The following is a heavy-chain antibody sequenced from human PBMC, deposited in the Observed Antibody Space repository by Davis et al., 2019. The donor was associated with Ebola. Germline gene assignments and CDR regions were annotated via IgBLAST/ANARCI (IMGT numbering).Heavy chain of an antibody. V-gene: IGHV1-69*13. CDR2: IIPIFGTA. J-gene: IGHJ6*02. CDR1: GGTFSSYA. CDR3: ASSGYYYYGMDV. Sequence: AASVKVSCKASGGTFSSYAISWVRQAPGQGLEWMGGIIPIFGTANYAQKFQGRVTITADESTSTAYMELSSLKASDTAMYYCASSGYYYYGMDVWGQGTTVTVSS.